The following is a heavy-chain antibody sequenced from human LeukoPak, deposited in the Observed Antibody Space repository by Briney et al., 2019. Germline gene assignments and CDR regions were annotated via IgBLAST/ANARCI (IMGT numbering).Heavy chain of an antibody. V-gene: IGHV4-39*01. J-gene: IGHJ6*02. Sequence: ASETLSLTCTVSGGSISSSSYYWGWIRQPPGKGLEWIGSIYYSGSTYYNPSLKSRVTISVDTSKNQFSLKLSSVTAADTAVYYCARHGRSSSWYTGYYGMDVWGQGTTVTVSS. D-gene: IGHD6-13*01. CDR3: ARHGRSSSWYTGYYGMDV. CDR1: GGSISSSSYY. CDR2: IYYSGST.